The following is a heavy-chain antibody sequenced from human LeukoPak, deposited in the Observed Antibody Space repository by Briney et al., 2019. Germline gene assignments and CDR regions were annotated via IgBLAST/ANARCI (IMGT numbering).Heavy chain of an antibody. CDR3: ARDYIAVAGTRFDY. V-gene: IGHV1-69*04. D-gene: IGHD6-19*01. CDR1: GGTFSSYA. J-gene: IGHJ4*02. Sequence: SVKVSCKASGGTFSSYAISWVRQAPGQGLEWMGRIIPILGIANYAQKFQGRVTITADKSTSTAYMELSSLRSEDTAVYCCARDYIAVAGTRFDYWGQGTLVTVSS. CDR2: IIPILGIA.